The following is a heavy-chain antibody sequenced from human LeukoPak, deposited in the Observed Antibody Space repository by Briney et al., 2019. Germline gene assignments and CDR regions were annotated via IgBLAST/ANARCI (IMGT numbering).Heavy chain of an antibody. J-gene: IGHJ4*02. CDR3: ARDFYIVGAYFDY. CDR1: GFTFSSYA. CDR2: ISYDGSNK. V-gene: IGHV3-30-3*01. D-gene: IGHD1-26*01. Sequence: GGSLRLSCAASGFTFSSYAMHWVRQAPGKGLEWVAVISYDGSNKYYADSVKGRFTISRDNSKNTLYLQMNSLRAEDTAVYYCARDFYIVGAYFDYWGQGTLVTVSS.